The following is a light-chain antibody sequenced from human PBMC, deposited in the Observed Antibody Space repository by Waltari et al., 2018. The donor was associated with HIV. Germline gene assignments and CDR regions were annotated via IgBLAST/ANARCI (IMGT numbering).Light chain of an antibody. J-gene: IGLJ2*01. CDR2: QER. V-gene: IGLV3-1*01. CDR1: NLSNNS. CDR3: QAWGNNTVV. Sequence: SYDLTQAPSLSVSPGQAAKILCSGFNLSNNSVSWYQQKPGQSPLLLIFQERKRPSGSPERFSGSSSGNTATLTISGTQSVDEADYFCQAWGNNTVVFGGGTKLTVL.